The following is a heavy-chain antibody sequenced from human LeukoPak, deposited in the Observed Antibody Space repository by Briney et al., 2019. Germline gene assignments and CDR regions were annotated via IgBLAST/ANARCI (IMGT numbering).Heavy chain of an antibody. V-gene: IGHV4-61*02. J-gene: IGHJ5*02. CDR1: GGSISSSNYY. D-gene: IGHD2-15*01. CDR3: ARWGSGVDVDP. Sequence: SETLSLTCSVSGGSISSSNYYWSWIRQPAGKGLEWIGRIYTSESTNYNPSLKSRVTISVDTSKNQFSLKLSSVTAADTAVYYCARWGSGVDVDPWGQGTLVTVSS. CDR2: IYTSEST.